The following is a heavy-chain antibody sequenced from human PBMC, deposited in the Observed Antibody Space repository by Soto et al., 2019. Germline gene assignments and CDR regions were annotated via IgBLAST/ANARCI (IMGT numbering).Heavy chain of an antibody. CDR1: GCTLTELS. Sequence: ASVKVSWKVSGCTLTELSMHWVRQAPGKGLEWMGGIIPIFGTANYAQKFQGRVTITADESTSTAYMELSSLRSEDTAVYYCASFSSSGYYPGAFDIWGQGTMVTVS. CDR2: IIPIFGTA. CDR3: ASFSSSGYYPGAFDI. D-gene: IGHD3-22*01. J-gene: IGHJ3*02. V-gene: IGHV1-69*13.